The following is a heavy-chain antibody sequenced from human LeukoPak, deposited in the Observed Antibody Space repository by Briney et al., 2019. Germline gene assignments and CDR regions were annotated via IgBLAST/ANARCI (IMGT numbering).Heavy chain of an antibody. V-gene: IGHV4-39*02. J-gene: IGHJ3*02. D-gene: IGHD2-15*01. CDR1: GVSISSSSYY. Sequence: SETLSLTCTVSGVSISSSSYYWGWIRQPPGKGLEWIGSIYYSGSTYDNPYLKSRVTIYVDTTKNQFSLKLSSVTAADTAVYYCARDRGLGYCSGGSCFYAFDIWGQGTMVTVSS. CDR3: ARDRGLGYCSGGSCFYAFDI. CDR2: IYYSGST.